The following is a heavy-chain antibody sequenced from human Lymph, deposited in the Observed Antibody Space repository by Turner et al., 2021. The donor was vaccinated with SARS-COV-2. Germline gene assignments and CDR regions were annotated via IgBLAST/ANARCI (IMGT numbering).Heavy chain of an antibody. V-gene: IGHV1-69*10. Sequence: QVQLVQSGAEVKKPGSSVKVSCKASGGTFSTYAISWVRQAPGQGLEWLGGTIPIFGIENYAQKFQGRVTITADKFTSTAYMELSSLRSEDTAVYYCARDATGPLGYWGRGTLVTVS. D-gene: IGHD1-1*01. J-gene: IGHJ4*02. CDR2: TIPIFGIE. CDR1: GGTFSTYA. CDR3: ARDATGPLGY.